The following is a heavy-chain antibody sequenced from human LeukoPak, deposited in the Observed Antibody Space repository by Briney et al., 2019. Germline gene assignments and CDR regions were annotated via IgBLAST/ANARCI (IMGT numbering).Heavy chain of an antibody. D-gene: IGHD1-26*01. CDR1: GFTFRSYT. J-gene: IGHJ4*02. V-gene: IGHV3-30-3*01. CDR3: ARDRHGGSFYGYFDY. Sequence: GGSLRLSCAASGFTFRSYTMHWVRQAPGKGLEWVAVISYDGSNEHYIDSVKGRFTISRDDSKNTLYLQMNSLRPEDTAVYYCARDRHGGSFYGYFDYWGQGTLVTVSS. CDR2: ISYDGSNE.